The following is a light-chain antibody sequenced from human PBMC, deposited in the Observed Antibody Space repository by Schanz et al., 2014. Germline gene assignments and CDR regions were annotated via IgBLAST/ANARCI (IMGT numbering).Light chain of an antibody. CDR1: QGISNY. Sequence: DIQMTQSPSSLSASVGDRVTISCRASQGISNYLAWYQQKPGKVPNLLIYAASALQSGVPSRFSGSGSGTDFTLTISRLEPEDFAVYYCQQYGSSPPVTFGPGTKVDIK. CDR3: QQYGSSPPVT. J-gene: IGKJ3*01. CDR2: AAS. V-gene: IGKV1-27*01.